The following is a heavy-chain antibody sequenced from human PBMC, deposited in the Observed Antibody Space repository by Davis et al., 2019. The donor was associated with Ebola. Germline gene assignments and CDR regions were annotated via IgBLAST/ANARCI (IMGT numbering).Heavy chain of an antibody. CDR2: ISTSSRTI. V-gene: IGHV3-48*04. J-gene: IGHJ6*03. D-gene: IGHD6-13*01. CDR1: GFTFTIYS. CDR3: SRDIKAAINEDYYYYMDV. Sequence: GESLKISCAASGFTFTIYSMNWVRQAPGKGLEGVSYISTSSRTIYYADSVKGRFTISRDNAKNSLYLQMNSLRAEDTAVYYCSRDIKAAINEDYYYYMDVWGKGTTVTVSS.